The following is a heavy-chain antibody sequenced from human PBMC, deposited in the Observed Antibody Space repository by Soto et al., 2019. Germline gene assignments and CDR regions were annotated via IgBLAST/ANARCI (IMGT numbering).Heavy chain of an antibody. V-gene: IGHV3-74*03. CDR3: ARVETWSSTSCYSVFDY. Sequence: EVQLVESGGGLVQPGGSLRLSCAASGFTFSSYWMHWVRQAPGKGLVWVSRINSDGSSTTYADSVKGRFTISRDNAKNTLYLQMNSLRAEDTAVYYCARVETWSSTSCYSVFDYWGQGTLVTVSS. CDR2: INSDGSST. D-gene: IGHD2-2*01. CDR1: GFTFSSYW. J-gene: IGHJ4*02.